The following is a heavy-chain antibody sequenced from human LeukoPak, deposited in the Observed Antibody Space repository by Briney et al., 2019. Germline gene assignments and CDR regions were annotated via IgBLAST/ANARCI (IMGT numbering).Heavy chain of an antibody. Sequence: ASVKVSCKASGYTFSSYYMHWVRQAPGQGLEWMGIINPSGGSTTYAQKFQGRVTMTRDTSTSTVYMDLRSLRSEDTAVYYCARGPYDFWSGYPRDCFDYWGQGTLVTVSS. V-gene: IGHV1-46*01. CDR3: ARGPYDFWSGYPRDCFDY. CDR2: INPSGGST. J-gene: IGHJ4*02. CDR1: GYTFSSYY. D-gene: IGHD3-3*01.